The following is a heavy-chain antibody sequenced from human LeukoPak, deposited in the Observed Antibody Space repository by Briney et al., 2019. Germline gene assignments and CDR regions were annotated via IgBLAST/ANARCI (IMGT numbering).Heavy chain of an antibody. J-gene: IGHJ4*02. V-gene: IGHV3-23*01. CDR1: GFTFSSYA. CDR3: AKGGRHYYDSSGYSAGILYYFDY. D-gene: IGHD3-22*01. Sequence: GGSLRLSCAASGFTFSSYAMSWVRQAPGKGLEWVSAISGSGGSTYYADSVKGRFTISRDNSKNTLYLQMNSLRAEDTAVYYRAKGGRHYYDSSGYSAGILYYFDYWGQGTLVTVSS. CDR2: ISGSGGST.